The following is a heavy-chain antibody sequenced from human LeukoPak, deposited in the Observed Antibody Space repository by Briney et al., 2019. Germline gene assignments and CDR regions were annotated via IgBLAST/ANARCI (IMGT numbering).Heavy chain of an antibody. CDR2: ISAYNGNT. J-gene: IGHJ5*01. D-gene: IGHD3-22*01. Sequence: ASVKVSCKASGYTFTSYGISWVRQAPGQGLEWMGWISAYNGNTNYAQKLQGRVTMTTDTSTSTAYMELRSLRSDDTAVYYCARDKAFLGYYDTSGYFQQWFDSWGQGTLVTVSS. V-gene: IGHV1-18*01. CDR1: GYTFTSYG. CDR3: ARDKAFLGYYDTSGYFQQWFDS.